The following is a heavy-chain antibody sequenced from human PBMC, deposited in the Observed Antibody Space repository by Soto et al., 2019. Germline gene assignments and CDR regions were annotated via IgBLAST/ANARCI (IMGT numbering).Heavy chain of an antibody. CDR1: GYTFTGYY. V-gene: IGHV1-2*02. D-gene: IGHD6-19*01. Sequence: ASVKVSCKACGYTFTGYYMHWGRRAPGQGLEWMGWINPNSGGTNYAQKFQGRVTMTRDSSISTAYMELSRLRSDDTAGYYCPRGDGAVAGSDLGYWGQGTLVSVSS. J-gene: IGHJ4*02. CDR3: PRGDGAVAGSDLGY. CDR2: INPNSGGT.